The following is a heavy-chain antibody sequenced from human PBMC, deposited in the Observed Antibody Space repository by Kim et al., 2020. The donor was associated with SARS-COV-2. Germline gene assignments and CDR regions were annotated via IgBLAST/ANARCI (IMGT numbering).Heavy chain of an antibody. V-gene: IGHV1-18*04. CDR3: ARGRITIFVVEYYYYGMDV. D-gene: IGHD3-3*01. CDR1: GYTFTSYG. Sequence: ASVKVSCKASGYTFTSYGISWVRQAPGQGLEWMGWISAYNGNTNYAQKLQGRVTMTTDTSTSTAYMELRSLRSDDTAVYYCARGRITIFVVEYYYYGMDVWGQGTTVTVSS. J-gene: IGHJ6*02. CDR2: ISAYNGNT.